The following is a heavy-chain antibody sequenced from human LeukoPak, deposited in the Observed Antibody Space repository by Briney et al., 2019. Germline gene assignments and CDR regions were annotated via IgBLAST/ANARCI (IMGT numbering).Heavy chain of an antibody. CDR2: IKQDGSEK. Sequence: GGSLRLSCAASGFTFSSYWMNWVRQAPGKGLEWVANIKQDGSEKYYVDSVKGRFTISRDNAKNSLYLQMNSLRVEDTAVYYCAREYVDIVPMGSFDYWGQGTLVTVSS. CDR1: GFTFSSYW. J-gene: IGHJ4*02. CDR3: AREYVDIVPMGSFDY. V-gene: IGHV3-7*01. D-gene: IGHD5-12*01.